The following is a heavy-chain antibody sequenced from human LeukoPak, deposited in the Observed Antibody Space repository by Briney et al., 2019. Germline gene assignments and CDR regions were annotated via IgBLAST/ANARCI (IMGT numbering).Heavy chain of an antibody. J-gene: IGHJ6*03. CDR3: ARKTIFGVVTYYMDV. Sequence: PGGSLRLSCAASGFTFSGYWMHWARQSPGKGLVWVSCINGDGSDTRYADSVKGRFTISRDNAKNSLYLQMNSLRAEDTAVYYCARKTIFGVVTYYMDVWGKGTTVTVSS. CDR1: GFTFSGYW. CDR2: INGDGSDT. D-gene: IGHD3-3*01. V-gene: IGHV3-74*01.